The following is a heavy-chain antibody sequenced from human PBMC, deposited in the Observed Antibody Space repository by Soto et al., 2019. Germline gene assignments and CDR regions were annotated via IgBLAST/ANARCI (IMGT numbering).Heavy chain of an antibody. CDR2: ISYDGDHK. CDR3: ARDIHYDILTGPLYYFDY. D-gene: IGHD3-9*01. Sequence: PGGSLRLSCAASGFSFSTYAMHWVRQTPGKGLEWVAVISYDGDHKYYTDSVKGRFTISRDNAKNSLYLQMNSLRAEDTAVYYCARDIHYDILTGPLYYFDYWGQGTLVTVSS. J-gene: IGHJ4*02. CDR1: GFSFSTYA. V-gene: IGHV3-30-3*01.